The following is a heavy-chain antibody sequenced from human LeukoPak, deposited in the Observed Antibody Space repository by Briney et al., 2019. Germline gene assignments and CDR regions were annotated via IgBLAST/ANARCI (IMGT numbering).Heavy chain of an antibody. CDR2: ISSSSSYI. CDR3: ARGDGRGSYKDYYFDY. CDR1: GFTFSSYT. Sequence: PGGSLRLSCAASGFTFSSYTMNWVRQAPGKGLEGVSSISSSSSYIYYADSVKGRLTISRDNAKNSVYLQMNSLRAEDTAVYYCARGDGRGSYKDYYFDYWGQGTLVTVSS. V-gene: IGHV3-21*01. J-gene: IGHJ4*02. D-gene: IGHD1-26*01.